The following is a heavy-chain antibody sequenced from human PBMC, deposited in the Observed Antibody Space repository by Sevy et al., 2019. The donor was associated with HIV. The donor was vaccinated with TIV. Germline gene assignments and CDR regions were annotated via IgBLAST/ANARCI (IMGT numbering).Heavy chain of an antibody. CDR3: ARGKHVSDYYGSFDY. J-gene: IGHJ4*02. D-gene: IGHD3-3*01. CDR1: DVTVSSNF. V-gene: IGHV3-53*01. Sequence: GGSLRLSCTVSDVTVSSNFISWVRQAPGKGLEWVSVIWLTGATYYADSVKGRFTISRDNSKNTVYLDMSSLRADDTAVYFCARGKHVSDYYGSFDYWGQGTLVTVSS. CDR2: IWLTGAT.